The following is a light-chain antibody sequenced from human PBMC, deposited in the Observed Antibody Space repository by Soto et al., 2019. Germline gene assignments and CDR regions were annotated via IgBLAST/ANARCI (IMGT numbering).Light chain of an antibody. J-gene: IGLJ2*01. CDR1: SSDVGGYNY. CDR2: GVT. CDR3: SSYTSSTTLSVV. V-gene: IGLV2-14*01. Sequence: QSVLTQPASVSGSPGQSITISCTGTSSDVGGYNYVSWYQQHPGKAPKLMIYGVTNRPSRVSNRFSGSKSGNTASLTISGLQAEDEADYYCSSYTSSTTLSVVFGGGTKLTVL.